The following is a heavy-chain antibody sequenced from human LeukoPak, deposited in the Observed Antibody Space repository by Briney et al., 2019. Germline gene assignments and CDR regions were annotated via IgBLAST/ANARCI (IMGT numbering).Heavy chain of an antibody. CDR2: ISYDGSNK. V-gene: IGHV3-30-3*01. Sequence: GGSLRLSCEASGLTFNNYAMHWVRQAPGKGLEWVAVISYDGSNKYYADSVKGRFTISRDNSKNTLYLQMNSLRAEDTAVYYCASPPPYSSSWYWFDYWGQGTLVTVSS. CDR1: GLTFNNYA. D-gene: IGHD6-13*01. J-gene: IGHJ4*02. CDR3: ASPPPYSSSWYWFDY.